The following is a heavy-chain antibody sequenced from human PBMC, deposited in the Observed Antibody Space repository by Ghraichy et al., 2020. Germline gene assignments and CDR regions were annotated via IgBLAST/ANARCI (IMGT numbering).Heavy chain of an antibody. D-gene: IGHD3-16*02. Sequence: GGSLRLSCAASGFTFSNAWMSWVRQAPGKGLEWVGRIKSKTDGGTTDYAAPVKGRFTISRNDSKNTLYLQMNRLKTGDTAVYYCTTDLWVSAFGGVIVARTNFDYWGQGTLVTVSS. V-gene: IGHV3-15*01. CDR2: IKSKTDGGTT. CDR1: GFTFSNAW. CDR3: TTDLWVSAFGGVIVARTNFDY. J-gene: IGHJ4*02.